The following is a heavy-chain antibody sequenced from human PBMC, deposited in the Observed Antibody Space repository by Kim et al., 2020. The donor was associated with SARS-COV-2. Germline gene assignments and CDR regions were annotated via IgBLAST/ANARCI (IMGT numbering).Heavy chain of an antibody. CDR1: GDTFKSQT. CDR2: IIPVFGRV. D-gene: IGHD3-22*01. Sequence: SVKVSCKASGDTFKSQTFTWVRQAPGQGLEWMGAIIPVFGRVNYAQKFQGRVTITADESTSTAYMHLRSLRFKDTAVYYCAREYYDSRAYPPIQFYDSWGQGTLVIVSS. CDR3: AREYYDSRAYPPIQFYDS. V-gene: IGHV1-69*13. J-gene: IGHJ5*01.